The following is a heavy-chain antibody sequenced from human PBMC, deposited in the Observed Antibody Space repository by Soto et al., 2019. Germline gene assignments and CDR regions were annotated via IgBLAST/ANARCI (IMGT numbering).Heavy chain of an antibody. CDR1: GYTFTGYY. CDR2: INPNSGGT. CDR3: ARGETTYHYYYGMDV. Sequence: SVKVSCKASGYTFTGYYMHWVRQAPGQGLEWMGWINPNSGGTNYAQKFQGRVTMTRDTSISTAYMELSRLRSDDTAVYYCARGETTYHYYYGMDVWGQGTTVTVS. D-gene: IGHD4-17*01. V-gene: IGHV1-2*02. J-gene: IGHJ6*02.